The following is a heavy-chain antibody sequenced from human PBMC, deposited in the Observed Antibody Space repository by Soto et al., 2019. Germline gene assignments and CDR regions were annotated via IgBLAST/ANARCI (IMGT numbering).Heavy chain of an antibody. Sequence: EVPLVESGGGLVQPGGSLRLSCAASGFTFSDYWMHWVRQVPGKGLVWVSRISGDASSTSYADSVKGRFTISRDNAKNTLYVQMNSLRAEDTAVYYCARGIGYSAQDYWGQGTPVTVSS. D-gene: IGHD1-1*01. J-gene: IGHJ4*02. V-gene: IGHV3-74*01. CDR3: ARGIGYSAQDY. CDR1: GFTFSDYW. CDR2: ISGDASST.